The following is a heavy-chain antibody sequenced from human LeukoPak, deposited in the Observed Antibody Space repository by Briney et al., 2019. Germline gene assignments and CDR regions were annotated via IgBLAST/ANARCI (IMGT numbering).Heavy chain of an antibody. J-gene: IGHJ4*02. Sequence: ASVKVSCKASGYTFISYGISWVRQAPGQGLEWMGWISPHNGNTNYAQSLQGRVTMTTDTSTSTAYMEPRSLRSDDTAVYFCARAFEDGDYYAGEDYWGQGTLVTVSS. D-gene: IGHD4-17*01. V-gene: IGHV1-18*01. CDR3: ARAFEDGDYYAGEDY. CDR1: GYTFISYG. CDR2: ISPHNGNT.